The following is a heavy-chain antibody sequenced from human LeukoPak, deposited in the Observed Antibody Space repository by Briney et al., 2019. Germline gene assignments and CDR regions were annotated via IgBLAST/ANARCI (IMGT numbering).Heavy chain of an antibody. CDR1: GFTFSSYA. CDR2: ISYDVSNK. J-gene: IGHJ4*02. V-gene: IGHV3-30*18. D-gene: IGHD1-26*01. Sequence: PGRSLRLSCAASGFTFSSYAMHWVRQAPGKGLEWVALISYDVSNKYYADSVKGRFTISRDNSKNTLYLQMNSLRAEDTAVYYCAKDLKWDFTDGFDYWGQGTLVTVSS. CDR3: AKDLKWDFTDGFDY.